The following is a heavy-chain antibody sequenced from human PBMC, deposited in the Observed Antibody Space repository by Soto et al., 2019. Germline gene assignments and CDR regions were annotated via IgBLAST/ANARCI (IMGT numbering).Heavy chain of an antibody. D-gene: IGHD3-3*01. CDR1: GGSISSYY. V-gene: IGHV4-59*01. CDR2: IYYSGST. CDR3: ARSGAVNTIFGVVITRNRLDP. J-gene: IGHJ5*02. Sequence: PSETLSLTCTVSGGSISSYYWSWIRQPPGKGLEWIGYIYYSGSTNSNPSLKSRVTISVDTSKNQFSLKLSSVTAADTAVYYCARSGAVNTIFGVVITRNRLDPWGQGTQVTVSS.